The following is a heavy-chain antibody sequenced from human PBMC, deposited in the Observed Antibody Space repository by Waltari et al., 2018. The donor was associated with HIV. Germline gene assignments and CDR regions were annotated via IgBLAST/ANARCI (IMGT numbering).Heavy chain of an antibody. Sequence: QVQLVQSGAEVKKPGASVKVSCKASGYTFSDYYMHWVRQAPGQGLEWMGWINPNSGGTRDAEKFQGRVTMTRDKSTSTAYMELSRLRFDDTAVYYCARVFRGTVNYFDSRLGHWGQGTLVTVSS. CDR2: INPNSGGT. J-gene: IGHJ5*02. CDR1: GYTFSDYY. V-gene: IGHV1-2*02. CDR3: ARVFRGTVNYFDSRLGH. D-gene: IGHD3-22*01.